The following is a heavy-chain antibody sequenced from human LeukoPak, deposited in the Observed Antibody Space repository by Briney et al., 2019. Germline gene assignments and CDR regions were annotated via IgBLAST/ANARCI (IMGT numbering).Heavy chain of an antibody. Sequence: ASVKVSCKASGGTFSSYAISWVRQAPGQGPEWMGRIIPILGIANYAQKFQGRVTITADKSTSTAYMELRSLRSDDTAVYYCARDRRFLRQPGTPSDYWGQGTLVTVSS. CDR2: IIPILGIA. V-gene: IGHV1-69*04. J-gene: IGHJ4*02. CDR3: ARDRRFLRQPGTPSDY. CDR1: GGTFSSYA. D-gene: IGHD1-14*01.